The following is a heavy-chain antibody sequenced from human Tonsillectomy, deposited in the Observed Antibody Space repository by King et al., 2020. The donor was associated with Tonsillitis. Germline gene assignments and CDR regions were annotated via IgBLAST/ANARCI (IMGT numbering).Heavy chain of an antibody. CDR2: IRGSGGST. V-gene: IGHV3-23*04. D-gene: IGHD5-12*01. Sequence: VQLVESGGGLVQPGGSLRLSCAASGFTFSSYAMSWVRQAPGKGLEGVSAIRGSGGSTYYADSVKGRFTISRDNSKNTLYLQMNSLRAEDTAVYYCAKGELGATIYFDYWGQGTLVTVSS. J-gene: IGHJ4*02. CDR3: AKGELGATIYFDY. CDR1: GFTFSSYA.